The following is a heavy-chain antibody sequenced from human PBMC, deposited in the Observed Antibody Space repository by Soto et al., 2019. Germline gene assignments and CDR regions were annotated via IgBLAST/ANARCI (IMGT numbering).Heavy chain of an antibody. V-gene: IGHV5-51*01. CDR2: VYPGDSQT. CDR3: ARQKGY. J-gene: IGHJ4*02. Sequence: GESLKISCPASGYTFTDAWIGWVRQMPGKGLEWMGIVYPGDSQTRYNPSFQGQITISADKSITTAYLQWTSLKAADSAMYYCARQKGYWGQGTLVTVSS. CDR1: GYTFTDAW.